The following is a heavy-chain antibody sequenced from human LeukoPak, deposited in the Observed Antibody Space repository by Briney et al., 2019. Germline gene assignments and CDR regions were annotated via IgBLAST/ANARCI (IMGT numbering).Heavy chain of an antibody. Sequence: GGSLRLSCAASGSTFSSYNMNWGRHAPGNGLEWVSDISRSSRIIYYADSVKGRLPISRDNAKNSLYLQMNSLRAEDTAVYYCAFWAGTADGFNGPFDYWGQGTLVTVSS. J-gene: IGHJ4*02. CDR2: ISRSSRII. CDR1: GSTFSSYN. CDR3: AFWAGTADGFNGPFDY. D-gene: IGHD6-13*01. V-gene: IGHV3-48*01.